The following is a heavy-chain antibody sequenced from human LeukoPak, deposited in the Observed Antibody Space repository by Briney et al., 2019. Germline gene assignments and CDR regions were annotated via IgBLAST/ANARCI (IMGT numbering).Heavy chain of an antibody. Sequence: GGSLRLSCAASGFTFSSYEMNWVRQAPGKGLEWVSYISSSGSTIYYADSVKGRFTISRDNAKNSLFLQMSSLRAEDTAFYYCAKLLRDVTIYDFWGHGALVTVSS. J-gene: IGHJ4*01. CDR2: ISSSGSTI. CDR1: GFTFSSYE. D-gene: IGHD5-24*01. V-gene: IGHV3-48*03. CDR3: AKLLRDVTIYDF.